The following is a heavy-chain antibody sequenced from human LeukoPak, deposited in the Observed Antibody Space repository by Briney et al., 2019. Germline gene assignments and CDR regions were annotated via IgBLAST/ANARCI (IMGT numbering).Heavy chain of an antibody. CDR1: VSPFTNYD. CDR3: ARAGAGATVFY. CDR2: ISAYNGNT. D-gene: IGHD5-12*01. J-gene: IGHJ4*02. Sequence: ASVKVSCKASVSPFTNYDVTCVRQSPGQGLEWMGRISAYNGNTNYAQKLQGRVTMTTDTSTSTAYMELRGLRSDDTAVYFCARAGAGATVFYWGQGTLVPVSS. V-gene: IGHV1-18*01.